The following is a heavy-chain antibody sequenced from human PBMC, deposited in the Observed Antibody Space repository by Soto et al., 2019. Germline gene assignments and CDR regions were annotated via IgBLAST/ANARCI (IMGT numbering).Heavy chain of an antibody. V-gene: IGHV1-69*13. CDR2: IIPIFGTA. Sequence: SVKFSCKASGGTFSSYAISWVRQAPGQGLEWMGGIIPIFGTANYAQKFQGRVTITADESTSTAYMELSSLRSEDTAVYYCATDMYSSGAVGAFDIWGQGTMVTVS. CDR1: GGTFSSYA. CDR3: ATDMYSSGAVGAFDI. D-gene: IGHD6-19*01. J-gene: IGHJ3*02.